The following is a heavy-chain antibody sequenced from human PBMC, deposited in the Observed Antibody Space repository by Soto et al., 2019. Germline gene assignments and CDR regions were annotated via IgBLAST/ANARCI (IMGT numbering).Heavy chain of an antibody. Sequence: EVQLVESGGGLVEPGGSLRLACAGSGFPFSNAWRNWVSHVPGKGMEWGGRIKSRALGGTTDFAAPVRGRFAITRDDSRNVAYMQMNSLHTEDTAVYYCTTDSYSSMVVVRFDYWGHGSLVTVSS. J-gene: IGHJ4*01. CDR3: TTDSYSSMVVVRFDY. CDR2: IKSRALGGTT. CDR1: GFPFSNAW. V-gene: IGHV3-15*07. D-gene: IGHD2-15*01.